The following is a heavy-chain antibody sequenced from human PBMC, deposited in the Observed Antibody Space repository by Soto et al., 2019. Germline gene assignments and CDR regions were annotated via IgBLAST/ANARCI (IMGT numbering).Heavy chain of an antibody. CDR2: ISGYNGNT. J-gene: IGHJ5*02. Sequence: QVQLVQSGAEVKKPGASVKVSCKASGYTFHSYGISWVRQAPGQGLEWMGTISGYNGNTNYAQKLQGRVTMTTDTSTSTAYMELRRLRSDDTALYYCARAIRSGWANWFDPWGQGTLVTVSS. CDR3: ARAIRSGWANWFDP. D-gene: IGHD6-19*01. V-gene: IGHV1-18*04. CDR1: GYTFHSYG.